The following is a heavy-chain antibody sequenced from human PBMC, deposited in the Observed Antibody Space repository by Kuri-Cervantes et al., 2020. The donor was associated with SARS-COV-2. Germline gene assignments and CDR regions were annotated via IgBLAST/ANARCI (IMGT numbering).Heavy chain of an antibody. Sequence: SVKVSCKASGYTFTSYGISWVRQAPGQGLEWMGGIIPIFGTANYAQKFQGRVTMTEDTSTDTAYMELSSLRSEDTAVYYCATGDQLLVGWFDPWGQGTLVTVSS. CDR2: IIPIFGTA. J-gene: IGHJ5*02. V-gene: IGHV1-69*06. CDR3: ATGDQLLVGWFDP. D-gene: IGHD2-2*01. CDR1: GYTFTSYG.